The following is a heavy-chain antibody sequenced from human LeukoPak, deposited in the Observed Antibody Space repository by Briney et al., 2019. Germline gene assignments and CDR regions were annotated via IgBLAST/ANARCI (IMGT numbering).Heavy chain of an antibody. D-gene: IGHD3-22*01. CDR2: ISYDGSNK. CDR3: AKEKHYYDSSGYYCPGY. CDR1: GFTFSSYG. Sequence: PGGSLRLSCAASGFTFSSYGMHWVRQAPGKGLEWVAVISYDGSNKYYADSVKGRFTISRDNSKNTLYLQMNSLRAEDTAVYYCAKEKHYYDSSGYYCPGYRGQGTLVTVSS. J-gene: IGHJ4*02. V-gene: IGHV3-30*18.